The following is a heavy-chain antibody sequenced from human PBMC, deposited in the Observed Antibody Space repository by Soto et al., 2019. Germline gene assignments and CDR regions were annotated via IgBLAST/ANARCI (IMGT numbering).Heavy chain of an antibody. J-gene: IGHJ5*02. V-gene: IGHV1-18*01. D-gene: IGHD3-16*01. CDR1: GYTFTSYG. CDR3: ARSKHGDWFAP. Sequence: QVHLVQSGAEVKKPGASVKVSCKASGYTFTSYGFAWVRQAPGQGLEWMGWINPYNGNTNYVQKLQGRVTMTTDTPTSTVHMELRSLKSDDTAVYYCARSKHGDWFAPWGQGTLVTVSS. CDR2: INPYNGNT.